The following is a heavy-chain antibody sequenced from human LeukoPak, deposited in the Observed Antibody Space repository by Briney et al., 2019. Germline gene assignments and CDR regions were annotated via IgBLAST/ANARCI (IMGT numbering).Heavy chain of an antibody. CDR1: GGSISSYF. V-gene: IGHV4-59*01. CDR3: ARAEGRVGATGFDY. CDR2: IYYIGST. D-gene: IGHD1-26*01. J-gene: IGHJ4*02. Sequence: SENLSLTCTVSGGSISSYFWSWIRQPPGEGLEWIGYIYYIGSTNYNPSLKSRVTISVDTSKNQFSLQLSSVTAADTAVYYCARAEGRVGATGFDYWGQGTLVTVSS.